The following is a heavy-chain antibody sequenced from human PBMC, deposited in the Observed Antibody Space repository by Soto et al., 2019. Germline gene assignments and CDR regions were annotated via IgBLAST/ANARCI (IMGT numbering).Heavy chain of an antibody. D-gene: IGHD3-22*01. Sequence: SVQVSCKASGGTFSSYAISWVRQAPGQGLEWMGGIIPIFGTANYAQKFQGRVTITADESTSTAYMELSSLRSEDTAVYYCAGALLRYYDSSGPHFDYWGQGTLVTVSS. J-gene: IGHJ4*02. CDR2: IIPIFGTA. CDR1: GGTFSSYA. CDR3: AGALLRYYDSSGPHFDY. V-gene: IGHV1-69*13.